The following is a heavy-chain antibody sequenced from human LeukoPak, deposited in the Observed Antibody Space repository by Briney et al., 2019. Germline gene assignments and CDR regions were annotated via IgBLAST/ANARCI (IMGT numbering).Heavy chain of an antibody. CDR2: ISYDGSNK. CDR1: GFTFSSYG. Sequence: GGSLRLSCAASGFTFSSYGMHWVRQAPGKGLEWVAVISYDGSNKYCADSVKGRFTISRDNSKNTLYLQMNSLRAEDTAVYYCAKDAWIAARPQAYYFDYWGQGTLVTVSP. CDR3: AKDAWIAARPQAYYFDY. D-gene: IGHD6-6*01. V-gene: IGHV3-30*18. J-gene: IGHJ4*02.